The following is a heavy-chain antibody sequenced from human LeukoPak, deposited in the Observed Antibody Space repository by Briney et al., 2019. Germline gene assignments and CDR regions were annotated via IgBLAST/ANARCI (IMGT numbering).Heavy chain of an antibody. Sequence: SETLSLTCAVSGGSISSGSYYWSWIRQPAGKGLEWIGGIYTSGSTNYNPSLKSRVTISVDTSKNQFSLRLSSVTAADTAVYYCAGEYSGHNWPFDPWGQGTLVTVSS. V-gene: IGHV4-61*02. J-gene: IGHJ5*02. CDR2: IYTSGST. CDR3: AGEYSGHNWPFDP. CDR1: GGSISSGSYY. D-gene: IGHD5-12*01.